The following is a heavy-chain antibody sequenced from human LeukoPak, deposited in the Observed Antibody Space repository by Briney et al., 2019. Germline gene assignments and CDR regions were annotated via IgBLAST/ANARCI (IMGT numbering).Heavy chain of an antibody. J-gene: IGHJ4*02. CDR3: ARLRRIAVAGTGLYYFDY. CDR2: IYYSGST. CDR1: GGSISSYY. Sequence: PSETLSLTCTVSGGSISSYYWSWIRQPPGKGLEWIGYIYYSGSTNYNPSLKSRVTISVDTSKNQFSLKLSSVTAADTAVYYCARLRRIAVAGTGLYYFDYWGQGTLVTVSS. V-gene: IGHV4-59*08. D-gene: IGHD6-19*01.